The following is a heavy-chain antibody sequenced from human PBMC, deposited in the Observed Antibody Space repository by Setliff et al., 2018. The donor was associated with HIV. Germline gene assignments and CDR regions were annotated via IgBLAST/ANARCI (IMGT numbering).Heavy chain of an antibody. V-gene: IGHV1-3*01. J-gene: IGHJ5*02. Sequence: ASVQVSCTASGYTFSYASHWVRQAPGQRLEWMGWINAGNGNTKYSQKFQGRVTITSDPVAPMVFLTLSSLRSEDTALYYCARDLLMIRGVSWFDPWGQGTLVTVSS. CDR3: ARDLLMIRGVSWFDP. CDR2: INAGNGNT. D-gene: IGHD3-10*01. CDR1: GYTFSYA.